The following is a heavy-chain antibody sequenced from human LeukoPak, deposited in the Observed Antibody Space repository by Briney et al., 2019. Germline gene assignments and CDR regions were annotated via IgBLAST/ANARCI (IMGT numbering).Heavy chain of an antibody. Sequence: ASVKVSCKASVYTFTGYYMHWVRQAPAQGLEWMGWIIPNSVGTNYTQKFQGRDTMTRDTSISTASMELSRLRSDGTAVYFCAKYCSSTSWPLGAFDMWGQGTMVTVSS. D-gene: IGHD2-2*01. J-gene: IGHJ3*02. CDR2: IIPNSVGT. CDR3: AKYCSSTSWPLGAFDM. CDR1: VYTFTGYY. V-gene: IGHV1-2*02.